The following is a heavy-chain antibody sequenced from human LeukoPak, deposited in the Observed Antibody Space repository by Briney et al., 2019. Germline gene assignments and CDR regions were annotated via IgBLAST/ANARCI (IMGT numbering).Heavy chain of an antibody. CDR1: GYSFTDYG. J-gene: IGHJ4*02. CDR2: ISGYNGDT. Sequence: ASVKVSCKASGYSFTDYGIGWVRQAPGQGLEWMGWISGYNGDTNYAQKFQGRVTMTTDTSTNTAYMELRSLISDDTAVYYCAREGPSSSWKNWGQGSLITVSS. CDR3: AREGPSSSWKN. D-gene: IGHD6-13*01. V-gene: IGHV1-18*01.